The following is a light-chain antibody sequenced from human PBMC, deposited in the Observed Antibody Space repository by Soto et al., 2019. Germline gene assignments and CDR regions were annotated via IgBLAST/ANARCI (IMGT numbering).Light chain of an antibody. CDR2: GAS. Sequence: EIVLTQSPGTLSLSPGERATLSCRASQSFRSSYLAWYQQKPGQAPRLLIYGASSRATGIPDRFSGSGSGTDFTLTISRLDPEDFAVYYCQQYGSSPLTFGGGTKVEI. CDR1: QSFRSSY. CDR3: QQYGSSPLT. J-gene: IGKJ4*01. V-gene: IGKV3-20*01.